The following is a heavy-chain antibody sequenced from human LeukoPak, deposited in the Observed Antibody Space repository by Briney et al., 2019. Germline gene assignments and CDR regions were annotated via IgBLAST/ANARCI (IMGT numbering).Heavy chain of an antibody. CDR2: MNPNSGNT. CDR1: GYSFTTYD. J-gene: IGHJ4*02. V-gene: IGHV1-8*01. Sequence: ASVKVSCRASGYSFTTYDINWVRQATGQGLEWMGWMNPNSGNTGYAQRFQGRVTMTRDTSISTAYMELNSLTSEDTAVYYCAKNVRDTGTFDYWGQGTLVTVSS. D-gene: IGHD5-18*01. CDR3: AKNVRDTGTFDY.